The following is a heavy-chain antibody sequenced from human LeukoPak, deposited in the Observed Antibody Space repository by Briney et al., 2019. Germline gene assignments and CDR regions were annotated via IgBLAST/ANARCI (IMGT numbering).Heavy chain of an antibody. D-gene: IGHD6-13*01. Sequence: SETLSLTCAVCGYSISSGYYWGWIRQPPGKGLEWIGSIYHSGSTYYNPSLKSRVTISVDTSKNQFSLKLSSVTAADTAVYYCPRRLSSSWYDDYFDYWGQGTLVTVSS. V-gene: IGHV4-38-2*01. J-gene: IGHJ4*02. CDR1: GYSISSGYY. CDR3: PRRLSSSWYDDYFDY. CDR2: IYHSGST.